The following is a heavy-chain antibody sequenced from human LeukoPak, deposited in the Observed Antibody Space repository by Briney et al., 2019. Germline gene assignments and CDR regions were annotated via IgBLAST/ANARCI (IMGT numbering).Heavy chain of an antibody. CDR3: ATKYYDFWSARGSDAFDI. V-gene: IGHV3-7*01. CDR2: IKQDGSEK. J-gene: IGHJ3*02. D-gene: IGHD3-3*01. CDR1: RFTFSSYG. Sequence: PGRSLRLSCAASRFTFSSYGMHWVRQAPGKGLEWVANIKQDGSEKYYVDSVKGRFTISRDNAKNSLYLQMNSLRAEDTAVYYCATKYYDFWSARGSDAFDIWGQGTMVTVSS.